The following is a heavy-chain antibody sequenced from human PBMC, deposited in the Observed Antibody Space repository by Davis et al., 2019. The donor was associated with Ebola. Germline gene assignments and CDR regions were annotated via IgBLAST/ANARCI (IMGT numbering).Heavy chain of an antibody. Sequence: MPSETLSLTCTVSGGSISSYFWSWIRQPPGKGLEWIGYIYYSGSTNYNPSLKSRVTISVDTSKSQFSLKLNSVTAADTAVYYCARIRQGDAFDIWGQGTMVTVSS. CDR3: ARIRQGDAFDI. J-gene: IGHJ3*02. CDR2: IYYSGST. CDR1: GGSISSYF. V-gene: IGHV4-59*01.